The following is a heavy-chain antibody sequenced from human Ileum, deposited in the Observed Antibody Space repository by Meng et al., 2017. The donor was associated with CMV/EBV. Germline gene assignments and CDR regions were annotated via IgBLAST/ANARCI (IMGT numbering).Heavy chain of an antibody. CDR2: VSNNGSST. Sequence: SGFTISTYAMGWVRQAPGKGLQWVSGVSNNGSSTYYADSVKGRFNISRDNSKDTVYLQMNGLRADDTAVYYCAKDPGVIPMHYFDSWGQGTLVTVSS. CDR3: AKDPGVIPMHYFDS. D-gene: IGHD3-16*02. CDR1: GFTISTYA. V-gene: IGHV3-23*01. J-gene: IGHJ4*02.